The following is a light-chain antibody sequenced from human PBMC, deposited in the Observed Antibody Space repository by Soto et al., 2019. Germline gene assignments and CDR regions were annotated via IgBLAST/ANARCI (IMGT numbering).Light chain of an antibody. CDR1: ESLVYTNDNTY. CDR2: RVS. Sequence: DIVMSQTPLSLSVTLGQPASISCRSSESLVYTNDNTYLSWYHQRPGQPPRLLIHRVSNRFSGVPERFSGSGTATDFTLKISRVEAEDAGIYYCMQGTLWWTFGQGTKVEI. CDR3: MQGTLWWT. V-gene: IGKV2-24*01. J-gene: IGKJ1*01.